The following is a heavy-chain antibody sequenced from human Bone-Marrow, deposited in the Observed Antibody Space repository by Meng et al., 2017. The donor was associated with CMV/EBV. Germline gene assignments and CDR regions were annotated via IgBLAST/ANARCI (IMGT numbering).Heavy chain of an antibody. D-gene: IGHD3-10*01. V-gene: IGHV3-73*01. CDR1: GFTFSGSA. J-gene: IGHJ6*02. CDR2: IRSKANTYAT. CDR3: TYGSGSYDAYYYYGMDV. Sequence: GGSLRLSCAASGFTFSGSAMHWVRQASGKGLEWVGRIRSKANTYATAYAASVKGRFTISRDDSKNTAYLQMNGLKTEDAAVYYCTYGSGSYDAYYYYGMDVWGQGTTVAASS.